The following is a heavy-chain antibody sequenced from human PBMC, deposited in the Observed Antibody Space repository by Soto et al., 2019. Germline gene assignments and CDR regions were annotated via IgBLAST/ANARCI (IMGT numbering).Heavy chain of an antibody. Sequence: GGSLRLSCAASGFTFSNAWMSWVRQAPGKGLEWVGRIKSKTDGGTTDYAAPVKGRFTISRDDSKNTLYLQMNSLKTEDTAVYYCTTDHWKSGYGPPAFDAFDIWGQGTMVTVSS. CDR3: TTDHWKSGYGPPAFDAFDI. CDR1: GFTFSNAW. D-gene: IGHD5-12*01. CDR2: IKSKTDGGTT. V-gene: IGHV3-15*01. J-gene: IGHJ3*02.